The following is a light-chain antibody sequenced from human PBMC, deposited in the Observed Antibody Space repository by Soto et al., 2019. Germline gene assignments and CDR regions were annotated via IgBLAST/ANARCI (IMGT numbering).Light chain of an antibody. J-gene: IGKJ5*01. CDR1: QSVSSN. CDR3: QQYNNWPRSIT. CDR2: GAS. V-gene: IGKV3-15*01. Sequence: EIVMTQSPATLSVSPGERATLSCRASQSVSSNLACYQQKPGQAPRLLIYGASTRATGIPARFSGSGSGTEFTLTSSSLQSEDFAGYYCQQYNNWPRSITFGQGTRLEIK.